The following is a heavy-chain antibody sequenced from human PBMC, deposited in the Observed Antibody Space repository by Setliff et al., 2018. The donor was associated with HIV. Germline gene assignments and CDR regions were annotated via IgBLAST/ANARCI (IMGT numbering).Heavy chain of an antibody. J-gene: IGHJ1*01. CDR1: GYTSTGYY. CDR2: INPSSGST. V-gene: IGHV1-46*01. CDR3: ARDPAPSSSASYFQH. Sequence: GASVKVSCKASGYTSTGYYVHWVRQAPGQGLEWMGRINPSSGSTTYAQKFQGRVTMTRDTSTSTVYMELSSLRSEDTAVYYCARDPAPSSSASYFQHWGQGTPVTVSS. D-gene: IGHD6-6*01.